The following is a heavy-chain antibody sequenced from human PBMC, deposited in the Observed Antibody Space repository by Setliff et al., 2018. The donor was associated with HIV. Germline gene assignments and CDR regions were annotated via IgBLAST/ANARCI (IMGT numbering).Heavy chain of an antibody. CDR2: MNPNSGNT. CDR3: ASSWSRVPYYGMDV. J-gene: IGHJ6*02. V-gene: IGHV1-8*02. CDR1: GYTFTSYG. Sequence: ASVKVSCKASGYTFTSYGINWVRQAPGQGPEWMGWMNPNSGNTGYAPKLQGRVTMTRNTSISTAYMELSSLRSDDTAVYYCASSWSRVPYYGMDVWGQGTTVTVSS. D-gene: IGHD6-13*01.